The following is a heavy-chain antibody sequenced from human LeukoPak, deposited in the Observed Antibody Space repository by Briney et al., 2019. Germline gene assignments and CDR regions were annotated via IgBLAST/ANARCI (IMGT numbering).Heavy chain of an antibody. Sequence: PGESLKISCKASGYNFDNYWIDWVRQMPGRGLKGMGVIYPGDSDTRYSPSFQGQVTISADKSISTAYLQWSSLKASDTAMYYCARHSYGTSPWDYWGQGTLVTVSS. CDR1: GYNFDNYW. D-gene: IGHD2-2*01. CDR3: ARHSYGTSPWDY. J-gene: IGHJ4*02. V-gene: IGHV5-51*01. CDR2: IYPGDSDT.